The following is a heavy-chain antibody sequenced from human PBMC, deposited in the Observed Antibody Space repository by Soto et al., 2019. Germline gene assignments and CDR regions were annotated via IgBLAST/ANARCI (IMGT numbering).Heavy chain of an antibody. J-gene: IGHJ4*02. Sequence: GGSLRLSCIASGFHFGNCWMHWVRQAPGKGLVWVSRIKSDGSGTTYADSVKGRFTISRDNAKNTQYLQMNSLRAEDTALYYCARERAGGFFDYWGQGTLVTVSS. CDR3: ARERAGGFFDY. CDR1: GFHFGNCW. V-gene: IGHV3-74*03. CDR2: IKSDGSGT.